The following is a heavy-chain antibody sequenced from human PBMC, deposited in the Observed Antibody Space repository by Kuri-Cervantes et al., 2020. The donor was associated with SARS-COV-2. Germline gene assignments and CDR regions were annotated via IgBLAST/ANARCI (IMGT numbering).Heavy chain of an antibody. D-gene: IGHD3-10*01. Sequence: GGSLRLSCAASGFTFSSYSMNWVRQAPGKGLEWVSSISSSSSYIYYADSVKGRFTISRDNAKNSLYLQMNSLRAEDTAVYYCARDNYYGSGSYYLIYYYYYGMDVWGQGTTVTVSS. CDR1: GFTFSSYS. J-gene: IGHJ6*02. CDR3: ARDNYYGSGSYYLIYYYYYGMDV. CDR2: ISSSSSYI. V-gene: IGHV3-21*01.